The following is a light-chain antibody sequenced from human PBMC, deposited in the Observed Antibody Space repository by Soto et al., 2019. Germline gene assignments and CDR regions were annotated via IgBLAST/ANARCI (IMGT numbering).Light chain of an antibody. CDR1: SSDVGGYNY. J-gene: IGLJ1*01. CDR2: DVS. V-gene: IGLV2-11*01. CDR3: CSYAGSTRGFV. Sequence: QPVLTQPRSVSGSPGQSVTISCTGTSSDVGGYNYVSWYQQHPGKASKLMIYDVSKRPSGVPDRFSGSKSGNTASLTISGLQAEDEADYYCCSYAGSTRGFVFGTGTKVTVL.